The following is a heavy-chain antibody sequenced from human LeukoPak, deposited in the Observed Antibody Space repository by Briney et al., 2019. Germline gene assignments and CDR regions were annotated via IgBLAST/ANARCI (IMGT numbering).Heavy chain of an antibody. V-gene: IGHV1-46*01. CDR2: INPSGGST. Sequence: ASVKVSCKASGYTFTSYYMHWVRQAPGQGLEWMGIINPSGGSTSYAQKFQGRVTMTRDTSTSTVYMELSSLGSEDTAVYYCARDSAFYYDSSGYEDYWGQGTLVTVSS. J-gene: IGHJ4*02. D-gene: IGHD3-22*01. CDR3: ARDSAFYYDSSGYEDY. CDR1: GYTFTSYY.